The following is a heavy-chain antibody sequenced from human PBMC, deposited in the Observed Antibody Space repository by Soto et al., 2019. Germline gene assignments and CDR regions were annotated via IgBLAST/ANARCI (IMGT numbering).Heavy chain of an antibody. V-gene: IGHV4-39*01. Sequence: PSETLYLTCTVSGGTISSSSYYWGWIRQPPGKGLEWIGSIYYSGSTYYNPSLKSRVTISVDTSKNQFSLKLSSVTAADTAVYYCARLSLGSGWSKFEYWGQGTLVTVSS. CDR1: GGTISSSSYY. D-gene: IGHD6-19*01. J-gene: IGHJ4*02. CDR3: ARLSLGSGWSKFEY. CDR2: IYYSGST.